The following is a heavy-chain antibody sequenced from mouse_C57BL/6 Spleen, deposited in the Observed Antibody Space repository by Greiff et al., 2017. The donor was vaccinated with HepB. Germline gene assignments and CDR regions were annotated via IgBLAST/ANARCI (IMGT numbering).Heavy chain of an antibody. CDR1: GYTFTSYW. D-gene: IGHD2-3*01. CDR2: IDPNSGGT. Sequence: QVHVKQSGAELVKPGASVKLSCKASGYTFTSYWMHWVKQRPGRGLEWIGRIDPNSGGTKYNEKFKSKATLTVDKPSSTAYMQLSSLTSEDSAVYYCARSRALYDGYFAYWGQGTLVTVSA. V-gene: IGHV1-72*01. CDR3: ARSRALYDGYFAY. J-gene: IGHJ3*01.